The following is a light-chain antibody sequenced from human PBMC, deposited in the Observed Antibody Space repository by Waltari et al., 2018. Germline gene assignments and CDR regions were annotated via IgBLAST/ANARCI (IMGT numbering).Light chain of an antibody. CDR2: DID. Sequence: QSVVTPPPSASGAPGQRVTISCSGSSSNVGSNSIKWYQQLPGTAPKVVMYDIDRRPSGVPDRFSGSRSGTTASLTISGLQSEDEADYYCSVWDDSLSGPVFGGGTKLT. CDR3: SVWDDSLSGPV. V-gene: IGLV1-44*01. J-gene: IGLJ2*01. CDR1: SSNVGSNS.